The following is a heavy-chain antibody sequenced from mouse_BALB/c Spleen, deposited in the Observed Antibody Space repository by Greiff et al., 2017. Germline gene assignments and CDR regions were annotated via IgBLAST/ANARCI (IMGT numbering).Heavy chain of an antibody. CDR2: INPSNGGT. J-gene: IGHJ4*01. CDR3: TRYGHYPSCAMDY. V-gene: IGHV1S81*02. Sequence: QVQLQQPGAELVKPGASVKLSCKASGYTFTSYYMYWVKQRPGQGLEWIGGINPSNGGTNYNDKFKSKATLTVDKSSSTAYMQLSSLTSEDSAVYDCTRYGHYPSCAMDYWGQGTSVTVSS. D-gene: IGHD2-1*01. CDR1: GYTFTSYY.